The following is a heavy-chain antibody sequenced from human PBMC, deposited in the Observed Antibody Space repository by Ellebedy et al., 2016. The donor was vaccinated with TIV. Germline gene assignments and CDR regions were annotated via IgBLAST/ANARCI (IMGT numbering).Heavy chain of an antibody. V-gene: IGHV3-9*01. CDR3: AKDNTKSIEPSSFDY. D-gene: IGHD2-2*01. J-gene: IGHJ4*02. CDR2: ISWNSGSI. Sequence: SLKISCAASGFTFDDYALHWVRQAPGKGLEWVSGISWNSGSIGYADSVKGRFTISRDNAKNSLYLQMNSLRAEDTALYYCAKDNTKSIEPSSFDYWGQGTLVTVSS. CDR1: GFTFDDYA.